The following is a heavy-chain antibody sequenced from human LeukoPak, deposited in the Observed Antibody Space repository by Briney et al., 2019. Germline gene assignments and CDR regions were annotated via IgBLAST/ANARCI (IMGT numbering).Heavy chain of an antibody. CDR2: IYYSGST. D-gene: IGHD5-18*01. CDR1: GGSISSYY. CDR3: VRASQTLYSYGTTTLFDY. J-gene: IGHJ4*02. V-gene: IGHV4-59*01. Sequence: SETLSLTCTVSGGSISSYYWSWIRQPPGKGLEWIGYIYYSGSTNYNPSLKSRVTISVDTSKNQFSLKLSSVTAADTAVYYCVRASQTLYSYGTTTLFDYWGQGTLVTVSS.